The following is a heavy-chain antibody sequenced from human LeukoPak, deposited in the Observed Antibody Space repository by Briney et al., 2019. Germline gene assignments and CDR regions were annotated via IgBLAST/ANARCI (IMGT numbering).Heavy chain of an antibody. CDR3: ATSKTHGYYYYYYMDV. CDR1: GGSISSYY. V-gene: IGHV4-59*01. CDR2: IYYSGST. J-gene: IGHJ6*03. Sequence: PSETLSLTCTVSGGSISSYYWSWIRQPPGKGLEWIGYIYYSGSTNYNPSLKSRVTISVDTSKNQFSLKLSSVTAADTAVYYCATSKTHGYYYYYYMDVWGKGTTVTVSS.